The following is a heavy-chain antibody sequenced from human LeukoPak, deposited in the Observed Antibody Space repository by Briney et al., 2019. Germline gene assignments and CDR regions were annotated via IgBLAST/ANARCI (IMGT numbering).Heavy chain of an antibody. J-gene: IGHJ3*02. Sequence: PSETLSLTCTASGGSINTYYWNWIRQPPGKGLEWIAYVRDNGDNNYNPSPKSRVVITLEKATNQISLRHNFVTAADTAIYYCARQPANTAAFDIWGLGTMVAVSS. D-gene: IGHD5-18*01. CDR2: VRDNGDN. V-gene: IGHV4-59*08. CDR3: ARQPANTAAFDI. CDR1: GGSINTYY.